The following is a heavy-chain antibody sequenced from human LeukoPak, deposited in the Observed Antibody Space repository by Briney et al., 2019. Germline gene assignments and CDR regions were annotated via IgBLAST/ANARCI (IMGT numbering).Heavy chain of an antibody. V-gene: IGHV4-39*07. CDR1: GGSISSSSYY. Sequence: SETLSLTCTVSGGSISSSSYYWGWIRQPPGKGLEWIGSIYYSGSTYYNPSLKSRVTISVDTSKNQFSLKLSSVTAADTAVYYCARVTPIAAAGTYWFDPWGQGTLVTVSS. CDR2: IYYSGST. J-gene: IGHJ5*02. CDR3: ARVTPIAAAGTYWFDP. D-gene: IGHD6-13*01.